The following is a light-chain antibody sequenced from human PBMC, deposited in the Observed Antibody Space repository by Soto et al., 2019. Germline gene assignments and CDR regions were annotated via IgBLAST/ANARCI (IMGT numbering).Light chain of an antibody. CDR3: QQYGSSPRM. CDR2: GAY. Sequence: DIVLTQSPGTLSLSPGERATLSCRASQSVSSSYLAWYQQKPGQAPRLLIYGAYSRATGIPDRFSGSASGTDFPLTISRRKPEDFAVYYCQQYGSSPRMFVQGTKVEIK. J-gene: IGKJ1*01. CDR1: QSVSSSY. V-gene: IGKV3-20*01.